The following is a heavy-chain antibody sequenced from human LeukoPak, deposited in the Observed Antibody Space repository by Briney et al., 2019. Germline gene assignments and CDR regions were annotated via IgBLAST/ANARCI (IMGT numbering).Heavy chain of an antibody. CDR1: GFTFSSYG. V-gene: IGHV3-33*08. J-gene: IGHJ4*02. D-gene: IGHD3-22*01. CDR2: IWYGGSNK. Sequence: PGGSLRLSCAASGFTFSSYGMHWVRQAPGKGLEWVAVIWYGGSNKYYADSVKGRFTISRDNSKNTLYLQMNSLRAEDTAVYYCATDRDYYDSSGYYFDYWGQGTLVTVSS. CDR3: ATDRDYYDSSGYYFDY.